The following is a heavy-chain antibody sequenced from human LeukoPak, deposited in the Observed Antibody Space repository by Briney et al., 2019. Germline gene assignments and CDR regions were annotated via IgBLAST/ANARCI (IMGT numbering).Heavy chain of an antibody. J-gene: IGHJ5*02. CDR1: GFTVSSNY. CDR3: ARVGPELRYFDWPPTGWFDP. CDR2: IYSGGST. Sequence: GGSLRLSCAASGFTVSSNYMSWVRQAPGKGLEWVSVIYSGGSTYYADSVKGRFTISRDNSKNTLYLQMNSLRAEDTAVYYCARVGPELRYFDWPPTGWFDPWGQETLVTVSS. D-gene: IGHD3-9*01. V-gene: IGHV3-66*01.